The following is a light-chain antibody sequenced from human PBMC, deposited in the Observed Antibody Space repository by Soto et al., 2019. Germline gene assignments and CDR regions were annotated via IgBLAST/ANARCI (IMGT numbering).Light chain of an antibody. J-gene: IGLJ2*01. CDR2: EVS. CDR3: SSYTSSSTVV. Sequence: QSVLTQPASVSGSPGQSITISCTGTSSDVGGYNYVSWYQQHPGKAPKLMIYEVSNRPSGVSNRFSVSKSGNTASLTISGLQAEDEADYYCSSYTSSSTVVFGAGTKLTVL. V-gene: IGLV2-14*01. CDR1: SSDVGGYNY.